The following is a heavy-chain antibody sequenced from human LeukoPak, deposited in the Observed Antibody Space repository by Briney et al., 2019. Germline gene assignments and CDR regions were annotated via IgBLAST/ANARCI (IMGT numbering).Heavy chain of an antibody. D-gene: IGHD1-26*01. V-gene: IGHV3-21*01. CDR2: ISSSSSYI. CDR1: GFTFSSYS. J-gene: IGHJ6*03. CDR3: ARVRGAGLPYYYMDV. Sequence: GGSLRLSCAASGFTFSSYSMNWVRQAPGKGLEWVSSISSSSSYIYYADSVKGRFIISRDSATKSLYLQMNSLRAEDTAVYYCARVRGAGLPYYYMDVWGKGTTVTVSS.